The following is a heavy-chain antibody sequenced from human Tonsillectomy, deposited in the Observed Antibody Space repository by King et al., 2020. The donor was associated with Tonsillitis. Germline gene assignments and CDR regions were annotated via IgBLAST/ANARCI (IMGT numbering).Heavy chain of an antibody. CDR1: GYTFTGYY. CDR3: ARDVGGYSYGLFNY. CDR2: INPNSGGT. D-gene: IGHD5-18*01. V-gene: IGHV1-2*02. J-gene: IGHJ4*02. Sequence: QLVQSGAEVKKPGASVKVSCKASGYTFTGYYMHWVRQAPGQGLEWMGWINPNSGGTNYAQKFQGRVTMTRDTSISTAYMDLSRLRSDDTAVYYCARDVGGYSYGLFNYWGQGTLVTVSS.